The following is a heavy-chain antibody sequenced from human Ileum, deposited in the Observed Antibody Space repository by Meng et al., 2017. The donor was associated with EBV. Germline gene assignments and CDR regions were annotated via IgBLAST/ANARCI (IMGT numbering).Heavy chain of an antibody. D-gene: IGHD3-10*01. CDR1: CGSITSSNW. Sequence: QGSGPGPGDPSGLRSLPCACSCGSITSSNWWTWVRQPPGKGLEWIGEIFHPASTNYNPSLQSRITMSIDESKNQFSLKLYFVTAADTAVYYCASRPPYNQGVSLEYWGQGTLVTVSS. J-gene: IGHJ4*02. CDR2: IFHPAST. CDR3: ASRPPYNQGVSLEY. V-gene: IGHV4-4*02.